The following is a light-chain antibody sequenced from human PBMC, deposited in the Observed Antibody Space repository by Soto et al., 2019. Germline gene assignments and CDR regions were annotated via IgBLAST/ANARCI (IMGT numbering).Light chain of an antibody. CDR2: ENN. V-gene: IGLV1-47*01. J-gene: IGLJ2*01. CDR3: ATWDNSLSGPV. CDR1: TSNIGSSY. Sequence: QSVLRQPPSASGTPGQSVTISCSGSTSNIGSSYVYWYQQLPGTAPKVFIYENNRRPSGVPDRFSGSKSGTSASLAISGLRSGDEADYYCATWDNSLSGPVFGGGTKLTVL.